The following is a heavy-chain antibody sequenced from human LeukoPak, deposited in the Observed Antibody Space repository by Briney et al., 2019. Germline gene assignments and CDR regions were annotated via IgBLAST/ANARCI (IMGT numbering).Heavy chain of an antibody. CDR1: GGSISSYY. Sequence: PSETLSLTCTVSGGSISSYYWSGIRQPPGKGLEWIGYIYTSGSTNYNPSLKSRVTISVDTSKNQFSLKLSSVTAADTAVYYCAREVRYCGGDCYLFFDIWGQGTMVTVSS. D-gene: IGHD2-21*02. V-gene: IGHV4-4*09. J-gene: IGHJ3*02. CDR2: IYTSGST. CDR3: AREVRYCGGDCYLFFDI.